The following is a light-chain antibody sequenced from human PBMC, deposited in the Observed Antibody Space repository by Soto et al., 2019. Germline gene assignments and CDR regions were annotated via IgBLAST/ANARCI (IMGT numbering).Light chain of an antibody. J-gene: IGKJ1*01. CDR2: DAS. Sequence: DIQMTQSPSTLSASVGDRVTITCRASQGISSWLAWYQQKPGKAPKLLIYDASSLESGVPSRFSGSGSGTEFTLTISRLQPDDSATYYCQQYNSYPWTFGQGTKVEIK. CDR1: QGISSW. CDR3: QQYNSYPWT. V-gene: IGKV1-5*01.